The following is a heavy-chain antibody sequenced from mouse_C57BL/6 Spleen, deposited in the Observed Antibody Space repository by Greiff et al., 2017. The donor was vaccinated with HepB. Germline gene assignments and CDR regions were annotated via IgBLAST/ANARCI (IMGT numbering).Heavy chain of an antibody. D-gene: IGHD4-1*01. CDR3: ARGAGTEVWFAY. V-gene: IGHV7-3*01. CDR2: IRNKANGYTT. J-gene: IGHJ3*01. CDR1: GFTFTDYY. Sequence: EVQLVESGGGLVQPGGSLSLSCAASGFTFTDYYMSWVRQPPGKALEWLGFIRNKANGYTTEYSASVKGRFTISRDNSQSILYLQMNALRAEDSATYYCARGAGTEVWFAYWGQGTLVTVSA.